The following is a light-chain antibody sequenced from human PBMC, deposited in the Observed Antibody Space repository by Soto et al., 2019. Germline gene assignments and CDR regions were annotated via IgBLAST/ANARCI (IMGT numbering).Light chain of an antibody. CDR3: QQYNSYSPYT. V-gene: IGKV1-5*03. CDR2: KES. J-gene: IGKJ2*01. Sequence: DIQMTQSPSTLSASVVDRVTITCRASQSISSWLAWYQQKPGKAPKLLIYKESSLESGVPSRFSGSGSGTEFTLTISSLQPDDFATYYCQQYNSYSPYTFGQGTKLEIK. CDR1: QSISSW.